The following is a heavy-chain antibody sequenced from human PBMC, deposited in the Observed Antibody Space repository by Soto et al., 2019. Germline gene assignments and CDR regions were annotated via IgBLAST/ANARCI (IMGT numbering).Heavy chain of an antibody. J-gene: IGHJ4*02. CDR1: GGSTSSNSYY. D-gene: IGHD5-18*01. V-gene: IGHV4-39*01. Sequence: SETMSLTCTVSGGSTSSNSYYGRWIRQPPGKGLEWIGSISYSGSTYYNPSLNSRVTISLDTSKSQFSLKLNSVTAADTAVYYCARPGAAISIDFWGQGTRVTVS. CDR3: ARPGAAISIDF. CDR2: ISYSGST.